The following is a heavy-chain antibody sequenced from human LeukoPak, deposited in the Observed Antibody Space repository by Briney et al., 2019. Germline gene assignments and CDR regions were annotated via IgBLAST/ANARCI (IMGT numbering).Heavy chain of an antibody. J-gene: IGHJ3*02. Sequence: GGSLRLSCAASGFTFSSYAMHWVRQAPGKGLEWVAVIVYDGSKKYYADSVKGRLTISRDNSKNTLYLQMNSLRAEDTAVYYCARDMKALDAFDIWGQGTMVTVSS. V-gene: IGHV3-30*14. CDR2: IVYDGSKK. CDR3: ARDMKALDAFDI. D-gene: IGHD3-16*01. CDR1: GFTFSSYA.